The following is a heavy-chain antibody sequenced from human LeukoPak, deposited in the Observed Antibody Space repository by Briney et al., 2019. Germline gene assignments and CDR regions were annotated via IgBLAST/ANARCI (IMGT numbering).Heavy chain of an antibody. CDR1: GDSISSYY. CDR2: IYYSGST. V-gene: IGHV4-59*12. J-gene: IGHJ3*02. CDR3: ARGLNAGGAFDI. Sequence: SETLSLTCTVSGDSISSYYWSWIRQPPGKGLEWIGYIYYSGSTKYNPSLKSRVTISVDTSKNQFSLKQRSVTAADTAVYYCARGLNAGGAFDIWGRGTMVTVSS.